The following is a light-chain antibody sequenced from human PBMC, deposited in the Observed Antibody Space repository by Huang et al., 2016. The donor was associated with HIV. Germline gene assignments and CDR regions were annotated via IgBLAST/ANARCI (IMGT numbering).Light chain of an antibody. CDR2: AAS. Sequence: ETVMTQSPVTLSVSPGDRASLSCRSSQIVSIHLAWYQKKPGPAPRLLIYAASTMASGVPARFSGSGAGTEFTLTISTLQSEDSAVYYCQQYNDFRSTFGPGTRVEIK. CDR3: QQYNDFRST. CDR1: QIVSIH. V-gene: IGKV3-15*01. J-gene: IGKJ3*01.